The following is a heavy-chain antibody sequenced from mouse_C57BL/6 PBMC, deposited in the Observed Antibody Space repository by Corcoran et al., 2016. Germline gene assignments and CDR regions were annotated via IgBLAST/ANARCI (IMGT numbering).Heavy chain of an antibody. CDR3: ARLATTPVRAMDY. D-gene: IGHD1-1*01. CDR2: INTYSGVP. CDR1: GYTFTTYG. Sequence: QIQLVQSGPELKKPGETVKISCKASGYTFTTYGMSWVKQAPGKGLKWMGWINTYSGVPTYADDFKGRFAFSLETSASTAYLQINNLKNEDTATYFCARLATTPVRAMDYWGQGTSVTVSS. J-gene: IGHJ4*01. V-gene: IGHV9-3*01.